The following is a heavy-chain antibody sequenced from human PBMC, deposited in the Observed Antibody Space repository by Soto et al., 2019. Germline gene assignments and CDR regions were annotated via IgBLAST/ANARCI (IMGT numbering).Heavy chain of an antibody. Sequence: PGGSLRLSCAASGFTFDDYTMHWVRQAPGKGLEWVSLISWDGGSTYYADSVKGRFTISRDNSKNSLYLQMNSLRTEDTALYYCAKDMGSSSSRASDYYGMDVWGQGTTVTASS. CDR1: GFTFDDYT. J-gene: IGHJ6*02. CDR2: ISWDGGST. V-gene: IGHV3-43*01. CDR3: AKDMGSSSSRASDYYGMDV. D-gene: IGHD6-6*01.